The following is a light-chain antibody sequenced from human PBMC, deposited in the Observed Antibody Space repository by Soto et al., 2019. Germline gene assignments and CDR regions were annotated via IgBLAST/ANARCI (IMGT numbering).Light chain of an antibody. CDR1: QSIGDS. Sequence: DIQMTQSPSTLSASVGDRVTITCRASQSIGDSLAWYQQKPGKAPYLLISDVSSLERGVPSRFSGSGSGTDFTLTISRLEPEDFAVYHCQHYGTSHPVTFGQGTRLE. J-gene: IGKJ5*01. CDR3: QHYGTSHPVT. CDR2: DVS. V-gene: IGKV1-5*01.